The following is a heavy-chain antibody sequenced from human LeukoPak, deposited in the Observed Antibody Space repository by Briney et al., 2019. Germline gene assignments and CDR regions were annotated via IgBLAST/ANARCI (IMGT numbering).Heavy chain of an antibody. Sequence: GESLKISCKGSGYSFTSYWIGWVPQMPGKGLEWMGIIYPGDSDTRYSPSFQGQVTISADKSISTAYLQWSSLKASDTAMYYCARQRTLDKYSSSWYSGNYYYYGMDVWGQGTTVTVSS. D-gene: IGHD6-13*01. CDR2: IYPGDSDT. J-gene: IGHJ6*02. CDR1: GYSFTSYW. V-gene: IGHV5-51*01. CDR3: ARQRTLDKYSSSWYSGNYYYYGMDV.